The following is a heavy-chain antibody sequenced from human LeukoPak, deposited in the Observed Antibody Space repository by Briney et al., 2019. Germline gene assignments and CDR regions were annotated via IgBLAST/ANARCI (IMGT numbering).Heavy chain of an antibody. J-gene: IGHJ5*02. CDR3: ARDSSTSFLYWFDP. D-gene: IGHD2-2*01. CDR1: GFTFSSYS. V-gene: IGHV3-21*01. Sequence: PGGSLRLSCAASGFTFSSYSMNWVRQAPGKGLEWVSSISSSSSYIYYADSVKGRFTISRDNAKNSLYQQMNSLRAEDTAVYYCARDSSTSFLYWFDPWGQGTLVTVSS. CDR2: ISSSSSYI.